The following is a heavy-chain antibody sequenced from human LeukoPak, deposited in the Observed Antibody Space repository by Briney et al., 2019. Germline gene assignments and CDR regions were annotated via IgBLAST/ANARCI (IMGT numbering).Heavy chain of an antibody. CDR1: GGSISSGGYY. CDR3: ASSLLRPYAFDI. J-gene: IGHJ3*02. Sequence: PSETLSLTCTVSGGSISSGGYYWSWIRQHPGKGLEWIGYIYYSGSIYYNPSLKSRVTISVDTSKNQFSLKLSSVTAADTAVYYCASSLLRPYAFDIWGQGTMVTVSS. D-gene: IGHD3-3*01. CDR2: IYYSGSI. V-gene: IGHV4-31*03.